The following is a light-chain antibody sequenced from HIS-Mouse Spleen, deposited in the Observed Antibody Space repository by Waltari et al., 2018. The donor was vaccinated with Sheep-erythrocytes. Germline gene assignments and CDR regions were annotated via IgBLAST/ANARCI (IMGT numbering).Light chain of an antibody. CDR3: QAWDSSTAWNVV. CDR1: KLGDKY. J-gene: IGLJ2*01. Sequence: SCELTQPPSVSVSPGQTASITCAGDKLGDKYACWYQQKPGQSPVLVIYQDSKRPSGIPERFSGSNSGNTATLTISGTQAMDEADYYCQAWDSSTAWNVVFGGGTKLTVL. V-gene: IGLV3-1*01. CDR2: QDS.